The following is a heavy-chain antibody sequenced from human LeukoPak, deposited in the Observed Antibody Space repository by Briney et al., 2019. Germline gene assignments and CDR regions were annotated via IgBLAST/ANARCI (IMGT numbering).Heavy chain of an antibody. V-gene: IGHV1-18*01. J-gene: IGHJ1*01. Sequence: ASVKVSCKASGYTFTSYGITWVRQAPGQGLEWMGWISASNGNTNSAQNLQGRVTMTTDTSTSTAYLDLRSLRSDDTAIYYCAREDYYESSGYYARVFQHWGQGTLVTVSS. D-gene: IGHD3-22*01. CDR1: GYTFTSYG. CDR3: AREDYYESSGYYARVFQH. CDR2: ISASNGNT.